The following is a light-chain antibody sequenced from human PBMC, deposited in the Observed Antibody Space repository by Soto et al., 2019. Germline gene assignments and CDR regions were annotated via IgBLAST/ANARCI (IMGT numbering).Light chain of an antibody. Sequence: EIVMTQSPATLSVSPGERASLSCRASQSVSSNLAWYQYTPGQAPRLLIYGASTRATGIPARFSGSGSGIELTLTISSLQSEYFAVYYCQQYKNWPPWTFGQGTKLDIK. CDR3: QQYKNWPPWT. CDR2: GAS. V-gene: IGKV3-15*01. J-gene: IGKJ1*01. CDR1: QSVSSN.